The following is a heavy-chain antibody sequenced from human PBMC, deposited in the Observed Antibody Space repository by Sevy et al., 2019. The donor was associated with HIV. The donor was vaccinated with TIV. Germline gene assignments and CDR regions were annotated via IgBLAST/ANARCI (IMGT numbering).Heavy chain of an antibody. CDR3: AAGVGASDFDY. CDR2: IKSKTDGATR. Sequence: GGSLRLSCVASGFTFNKAWMRWVRQAPGKGLEWIGRIKSKTDGATRDLAATVKGRIIISRDDSKNTLYLQISNLKIEDTGVYFCAAGVGASDFDYWGQGTLVTVSS. D-gene: IGHD1-26*01. J-gene: IGHJ4*02. V-gene: IGHV3-15*01. CDR1: GFTFNKAW.